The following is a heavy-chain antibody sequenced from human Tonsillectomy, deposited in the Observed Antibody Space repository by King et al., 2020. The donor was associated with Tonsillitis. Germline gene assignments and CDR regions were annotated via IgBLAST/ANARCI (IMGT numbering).Heavy chain of an antibody. Sequence: VQLVESGGGVVQPGRSLRLSCAASGFTFSSYGMHWVRQAPGKGLEWVAVILYDGTNKYYADSVKGRFTISRDNSKNTLYLQMNSLRPEDTAVYYCAKVHDYGSGSYFNYYYGMDVWGQGTTVTVSS. CDR2: ILYDGTNK. CDR1: GFTFSSYG. V-gene: IGHV3-30*18. D-gene: IGHD3-10*01. CDR3: AKVHDYGSGSYFNYYYGMDV. J-gene: IGHJ6*02.